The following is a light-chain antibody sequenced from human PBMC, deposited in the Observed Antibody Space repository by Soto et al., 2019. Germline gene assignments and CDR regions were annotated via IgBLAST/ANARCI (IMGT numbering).Light chain of an antibody. CDR2: KAS. V-gene: IGKV1-5*03. J-gene: IGKJ4*01. CDR1: QSISSW. CDR3: QQYNSYPLT. Sequence: DIQMTQSPSTLSASVGDRVTITYRASQSISSWLAWYQQKPGKATNLLIYKASSLGSGVPSRFSGSGSGTEFTLTISSLQPDDFATYYCQQYNSYPLTFGGGTKGAIK.